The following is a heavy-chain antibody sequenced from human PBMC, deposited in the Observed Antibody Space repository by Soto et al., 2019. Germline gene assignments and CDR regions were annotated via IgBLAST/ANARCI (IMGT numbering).Heavy chain of an antibody. Sequence: PGGSLRLSCAASGFTVSSNYMSWVRQAPGKGLEWVSVIYSGGSTYYADSVKGRFTISRDNSKNTLYLQMNSLRAEDTAVYYCAREHFDWLFQRGDAFDIWGQGTMVTVSS. J-gene: IGHJ3*02. CDR1: GFTVSSNY. CDR2: IYSGGST. CDR3: AREHFDWLFQRGDAFDI. D-gene: IGHD3-9*01. V-gene: IGHV3-53*01.